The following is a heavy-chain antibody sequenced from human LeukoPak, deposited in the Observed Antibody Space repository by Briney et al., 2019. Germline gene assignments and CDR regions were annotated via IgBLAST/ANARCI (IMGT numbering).Heavy chain of an antibody. CDR1: GGSISSGGYS. J-gene: IGHJ6*04. D-gene: IGHD2-2*01. CDR2: IYHSGST. Sequence: SETLSLTCAVSGGSISSGGYSWSWIRQPPGTGLEWIGYIYHSGSTYYNPSPKSRVTISVDRSKNQFSLKLSSVTAADTAVYYCASLPFIVVVPAAMGDYYYGMDVWGKGTTVTVSS. V-gene: IGHV4-30-2*01. CDR3: ASLPFIVVVPAAMGDYYYGMDV.